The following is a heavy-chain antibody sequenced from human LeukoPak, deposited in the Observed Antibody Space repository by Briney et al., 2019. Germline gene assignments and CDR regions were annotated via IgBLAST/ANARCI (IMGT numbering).Heavy chain of an antibody. CDR2: ISYDGSNK. D-gene: IGHD2-15*01. CDR3: ANGGYYSLDS. CDR1: GFTFRNYG. J-gene: IGHJ4*02. Sequence: GGSLRLSCAASGFTFRNYGMHWVRQAPGKGLEWVAVISYDGSNKYYADSVKGRFTISRDNSKRTLFLQTDGLRGGDTAVYYCANGGYYSLDSWGQGTLVTVSS. V-gene: IGHV3-30*18.